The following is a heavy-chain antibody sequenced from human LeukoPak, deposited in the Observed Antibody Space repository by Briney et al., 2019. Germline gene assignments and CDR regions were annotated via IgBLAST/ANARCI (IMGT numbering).Heavy chain of an antibody. CDR1: GYTFTSYY. V-gene: IGHV1-46*01. J-gene: IGHJ4*02. CDR2: INPSGGST. CDR3: ARDPTPEYLHAQALYYFDY. D-gene: IGHD2/OR15-2a*01. Sequence: ASVKVSCKASGYTFTSYYMHWVRQAPGQGLEWMGIINPSGGSTSYAQKFQGRVTMTRDTSTSTVYMELSSLGSEDTAVYYCARDPTPEYLHAQALYYFDYWGQGTLVTVSS.